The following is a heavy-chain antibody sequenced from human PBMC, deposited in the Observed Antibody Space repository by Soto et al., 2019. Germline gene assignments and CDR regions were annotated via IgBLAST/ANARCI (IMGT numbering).Heavy chain of an antibody. CDR1: GFTFSSYA. D-gene: IGHD3-22*01. CDR3: ARDVYYYDSSGSLY. Sequence: QVQLVESGGGVVQPGRSLRLSCAASGFTFSSYAMHWVRQAPGKGLEWVAVISYDGSNKHYADSVKGRFTISRDNSKNPLYLQMNSLRAEDTAVYYCARDVYYYDSSGSLYWVQGTLVTVSS. CDR2: ISYDGSNK. J-gene: IGHJ1*01. V-gene: IGHV3-30-3*01.